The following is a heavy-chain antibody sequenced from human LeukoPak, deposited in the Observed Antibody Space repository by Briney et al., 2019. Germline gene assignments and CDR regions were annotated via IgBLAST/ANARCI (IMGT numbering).Heavy chain of an antibody. D-gene: IGHD2-2*01. J-gene: IGHJ6*03. V-gene: IGHV3-23*01. CDR3: ARETPYCSSTSCYGQGDYYYYYYMDV. CDR2: IIVSGGST. Sequence: GGTLRLSCAASGFTFSGYGMSWVRQAPGKGLEWVSVIIVSGGSTYYADSVKGRFTISRDNAKNSLYLQMNSLRAEDTAVYYCARETPYCSSTSCYGQGDYYYYYYMDVWGKGTTVTISS. CDR1: GFTFSGYG.